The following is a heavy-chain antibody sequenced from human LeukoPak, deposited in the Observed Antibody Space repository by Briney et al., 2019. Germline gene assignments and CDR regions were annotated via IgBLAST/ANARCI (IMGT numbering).Heavy chain of an antibody. CDR1: GLTFSDYY. J-gene: IGHJ4*02. CDR3: ARDRWARYSSSWSKFDY. D-gene: IGHD6-13*01. CDR2: ISSSGSTI. V-gene: IGHV3-11*04. Sequence: GGTLRLSCAASGLTFSDYYMSWIRQAPGKGLEWVSYISSSGSTIYYADSVKGRFTISRDNAKNSLYLQMNSLRAEDTAVYYCARDRWARYSSSWSKFDYWGQGTLVTVSS.